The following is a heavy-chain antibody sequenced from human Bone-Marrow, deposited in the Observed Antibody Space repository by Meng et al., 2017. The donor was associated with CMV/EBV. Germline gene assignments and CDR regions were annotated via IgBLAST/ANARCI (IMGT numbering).Heavy chain of an antibody. V-gene: IGHV4-59*01. J-gene: IGHJ4*02. Sequence: ESLKISCTVSGGSISSYYWSWIRQPPGKGLEWIGYIYYSGSTNYNPSLKSRVTISVDTSKNQFSLKLSSVTAADTAVYYCARAGSSSYDYDYWGQGTLVTVSS. D-gene: IGHD6-6*01. CDR2: IYYSGST. CDR3: ARAGSSSYDYDY. CDR1: GGSISSYY.